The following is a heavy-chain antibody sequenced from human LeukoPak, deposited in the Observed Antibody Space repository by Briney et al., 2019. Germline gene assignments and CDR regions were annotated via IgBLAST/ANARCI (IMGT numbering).Heavy chain of an antibody. D-gene: IGHD1-26*01. CDR3: ARVCGSPHCGDY. J-gene: IGHJ4*02. Sequence: GGSLRLSCAASGFTFSSYEMNWVRQAPGKRLEWVSYISSSGSTIYYADSVKGRFTISRDNAKNSLYLQMNSLRAEDTAVYYCARVCGSPHCGDYWGQGTLVTVSS. CDR1: GFTFSSYE. V-gene: IGHV3-48*03. CDR2: ISSSGSTI.